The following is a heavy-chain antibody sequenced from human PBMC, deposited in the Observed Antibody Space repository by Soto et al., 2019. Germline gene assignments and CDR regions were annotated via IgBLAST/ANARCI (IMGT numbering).Heavy chain of an antibody. J-gene: IGHJ1*01. V-gene: IGHV3-7*03. CDR1: GFTFSKYW. D-gene: IGHD4-17*01. CDR3: ARFNPHGDYAQY. CDR2: IEQAGSEK. Sequence: GGSLRLSCAVSGFTFSKYWMNWVRQAPGKGLEWVANIEQAGSEKYYVDSVKGRFTISRDNAKNSLYLHMDSLRAADTAVYYCARFNPHGDYAQYWGQGTLVTVSS.